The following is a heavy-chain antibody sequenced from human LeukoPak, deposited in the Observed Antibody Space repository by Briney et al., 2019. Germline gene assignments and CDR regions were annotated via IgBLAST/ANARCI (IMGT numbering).Heavy chain of an antibody. D-gene: IGHD6-13*01. CDR1: GFTFSSYE. V-gene: IGHV3-48*03. Sequence: PGGSLRLSCAASGFTFSSYEMNWVRQAPGKGLEWVSYISSSGSTIYCADSVKGRFTISRDNAKNSLYLQMNSLRAEDTAVYYCARWVSAAAGLDYWGQGTLVTVSS. CDR3: ARWVSAAAGLDY. J-gene: IGHJ4*02. CDR2: ISSSGSTI.